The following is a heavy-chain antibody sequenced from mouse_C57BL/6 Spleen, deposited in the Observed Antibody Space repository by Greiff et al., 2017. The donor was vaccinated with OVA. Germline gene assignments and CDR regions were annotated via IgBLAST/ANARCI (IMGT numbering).Heavy chain of an antibody. CDR3: TRRNDGY. CDR1: GYTFTDYE. J-gene: IGHJ2*01. CDR2: IDPETGGT. D-gene: IGHD2-3*01. V-gene: IGHV1-15*01. Sequence: VKLMESGAELVRPGASVTLSCKASGYTFTDYEMHWVKQTPVHGLEWIGAIDPETGGTAYNQKFKGKAILTADKSSSTAYMELRSLTSEDSAVYYCTRRNDGYWGQGTTLTVSS.